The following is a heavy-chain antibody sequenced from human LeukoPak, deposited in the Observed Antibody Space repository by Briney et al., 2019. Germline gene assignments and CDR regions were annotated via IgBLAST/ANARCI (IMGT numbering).Heavy chain of an antibody. V-gene: IGHV3-23*01. Sequence: GASLRLSCAASGFTFTTYAMTWVRQAPGKGLEWVSSIGAGGAATFYSDSVKGRFTISRDNSMNTPYLQMNSLRADDTAVYYCGRPTKFWLIRGDGVDVWGQGTTVTVSS. CDR2: IGAGGAAT. CDR3: GRPTKFWLIRGDGVDV. J-gene: IGHJ6*02. D-gene: IGHD6-19*01. CDR1: GFTFTTYA.